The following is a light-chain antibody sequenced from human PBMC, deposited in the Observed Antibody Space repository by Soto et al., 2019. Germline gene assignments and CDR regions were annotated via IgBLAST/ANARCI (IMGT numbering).Light chain of an antibody. CDR3: QQRSKWRT. J-gene: IGKJ1*01. V-gene: IGKV3-11*01. Sequence: EIVLTQSPDTLSLSPGERATLSCRASQSFSGHLAWYQQKPGQAPRLLIYDASKRATGIPAGFSGSGFGTDYTLTISSLEPEDFAVYYCQQRSKWRTFGQGTKVEIK. CDR2: DAS. CDR1: QSFSGH.